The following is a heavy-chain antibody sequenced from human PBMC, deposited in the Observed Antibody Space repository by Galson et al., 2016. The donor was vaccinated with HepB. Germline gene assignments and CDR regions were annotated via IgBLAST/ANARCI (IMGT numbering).Heavy chain of an antibody. D-gene: IGHD1-26*01. CDR2: IKSKAYGGTT. V-gene: IGHV3-49*03. Sequence: SLRLSCAASGFTFGDYGMSWFRQAPGKGLEWVGFIKSKAYGGTTDYAASVKGRFTISRDDSKSIAFLQMNSLKTEDTAVYYCTGVPSEWEPHDYWGQGTLVTVSS. CDR3: TGVPSEWEPHDY. J-gene: IGHJ4*02. CDR1: GFTFGDYG.